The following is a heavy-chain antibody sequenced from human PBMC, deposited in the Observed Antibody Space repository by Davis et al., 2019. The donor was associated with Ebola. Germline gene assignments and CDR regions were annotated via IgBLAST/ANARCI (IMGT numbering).Heavy chain of an antibody. J-gene: IGHJ4*02. D-gene: IGHD5-12*01. Sequence: AASVKVSCKASGYTFTSHDINWVRQATGQGLEWMGWMNPSSGNTGYAQKFQGRVTMTRDTSISTAYMELSSLRSEDTAVYYCARGRGYSGYEVDYWGQGTLVTVSS. CDR1: GYTFTSHD. V-gene: IGHV1-8*01. CDR3: ARGRGYSGYEVDY. CDR2: MNPSSGNT.